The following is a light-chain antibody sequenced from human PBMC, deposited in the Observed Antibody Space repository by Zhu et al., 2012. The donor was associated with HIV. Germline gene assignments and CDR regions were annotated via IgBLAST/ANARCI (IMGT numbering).Light chain of an antibody. J-gene: IGKJ1*01. CDR2: GAS. V-gene: IGKV3-20*01. Sequence: EIVLTQSPGTLSLSPGERATLFCRTSQVVSSNYLAWYQHKPGQAPRPVIYGASTRAAGIPDRFSGSGPGTDFTLTISRLEPEDFAVYSCQQFGSSPPTFGQGTKVEIK. CDR1: QVVSSNY. CDR3: QQFGSSPPT.